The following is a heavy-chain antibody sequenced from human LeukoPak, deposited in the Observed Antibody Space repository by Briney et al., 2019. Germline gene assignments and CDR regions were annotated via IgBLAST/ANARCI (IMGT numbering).Heavy chain of an antibody. V-gene: IGHV3-23*01. CDR3: AKTNGYYDL. CDR1: GFTFSSNG. Sequence: GGSLRLSCAASGFTFSSNGMSWVRKAPGKGLEWVSSISGSGNKTYYADSVKGRFTISRDNSKSTMYLQMNSLRAEDTAVYHCAKTNGYYDLWGQGTLVIVSS. CDR2: ISGSGNKT. J-gene: IGHJ4*02. D-gene: IGHD3-22*01.